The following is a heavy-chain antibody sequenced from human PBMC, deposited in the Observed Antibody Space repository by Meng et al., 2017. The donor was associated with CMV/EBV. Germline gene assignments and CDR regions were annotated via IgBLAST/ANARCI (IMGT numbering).Heavy chain of an antibody. CDR1: FGSYS. CDR3: ARDGYYDFWSGYYAKNWFDP. V-gene: IGHV3-21*01. J-gene: IGHJ5*02. Sequence: FGSYSMNWVRQAPGKGLEWVSSISSSSSYIYYADSVKGRFTISRDNAKNSLYLQMNSLRAEDTAVYYCARDGYYDFWSGYYAKNWFDPWGQGTLVTVSS. CDR2: ISSSSSYI. D-gene: IGHD3-3*01.